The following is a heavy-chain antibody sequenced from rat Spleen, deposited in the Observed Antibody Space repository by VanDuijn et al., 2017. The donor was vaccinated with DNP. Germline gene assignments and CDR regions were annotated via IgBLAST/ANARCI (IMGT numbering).Heavy chain of an antibody. Sequence: EVQLVESGGGLVQPGRSLKLSCAASGFTFSAYYLAWVRQAPTKGLEWVASISTSGGSTYYRDSVKGRFTVPRDNAKSTLYLQMDSLRSEDTATYYCARQDNYGSYYWYFDFWGPGTMVTVSS. CDR2: ISTSGGST. V-gene: IGHV5-25*01. CDR3: ARQDNYGSYYWYFDF. J-gene: IGHJ1*01. D-gene: IGHD1-3*01. CDR1: GFTFSAYY.